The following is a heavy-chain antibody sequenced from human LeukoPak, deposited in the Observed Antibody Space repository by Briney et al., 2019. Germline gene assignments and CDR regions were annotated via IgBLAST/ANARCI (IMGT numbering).Heavy chain of an antibody. CDR3: ARHSGSNQYFDY. V-gene: IGHV3-74*01. CDR2: INSDGSST. D-gene: IGHD1-26*01. J-gene: IGHJ4*02. CDR1: GFTFSSYG. Sequence: PGGSLRLSCAASGFTFSSYGMHWVRQAPGKGLVWVSRINSDGSSTSYADSVRGRFTISRDNAKNTLYLQMNSLRAEDTAVYYCARHSGSNQYFDYWGQGTLVTVSS.